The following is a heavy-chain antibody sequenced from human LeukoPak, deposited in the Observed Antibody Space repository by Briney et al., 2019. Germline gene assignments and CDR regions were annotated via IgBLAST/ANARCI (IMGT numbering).Heavy chain of an antibody. Sequence: PGGSLRLSCAASGFTFSIYGMHWVRQAPGKGLEWVAFIRYDGSNKYYADSVKGRFTISRDNSKNTLYLQMNSLRAEDTAVYYCAKGDTAMDPIDYWGQGTLVTVSS. D-gene: IGHD5-18*01. CDR2: IRYDGSNK. CDR3: AKGDTAMDPIDY. J-gene: IGHJ4*02. CDR1: GFTFSIYG. V-gene: IGHV3-30*02.